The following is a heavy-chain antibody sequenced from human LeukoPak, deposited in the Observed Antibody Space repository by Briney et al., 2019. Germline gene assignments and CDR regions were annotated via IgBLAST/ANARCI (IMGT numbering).Heavy chain of an antibody. J-gene: IGHJ4*02. D-gene: IGHD6-13*01. V-gene: IGHV3-21*04. CDR3: STSPSFGSSWYQFNY. Sequence: GGSLRLSCAASGFTFNTYSMNWVRQAPGKGLEWVSSISRTSTYIDYTDSVKGRFTISRDNSRDTLYLQMNSLRAEDTAVYYCSTSPSFGSSWYQFNYWGQGTLVTVSS. CDR2: ISRTSTYI. CDR1: GFTFNTYS.